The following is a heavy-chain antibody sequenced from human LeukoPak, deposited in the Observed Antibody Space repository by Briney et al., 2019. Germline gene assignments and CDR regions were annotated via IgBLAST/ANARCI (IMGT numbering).Heavy chain of an antibody. CDR2: IIPIFGTA. CDR3: ARSRKFLTSYDPSPGPFDY. J-gene: IGHJ4*02. Sequence: ASVKVSCKASGGTFSSYAISWVRQAPGQGLEWMGGIIPIFGTANYAQKFQGRVTITADESTSTAYMELSSLRSEDTAVYYCARSRKFLTSYDPSPGPFDYWGQGTLVTVSS. D-gene: IGHD2-2*01. CDR1: GGTFSSYA. V-gene: IGHV1-69*13.